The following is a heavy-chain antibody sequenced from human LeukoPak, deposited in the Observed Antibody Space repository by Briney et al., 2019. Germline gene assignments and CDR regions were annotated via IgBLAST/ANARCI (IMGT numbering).Heavy chain of an antibody. CDR3: ASPADNYYDSSGYYLDY. J-gene: IGHJ4*02. D-gene: IGHD3-22*01. CDR2: INPNSGGT. CDR1: GYTFTGYY. V-gene: IGHV1-2*02. Sequence: GASVKVSCKASGYTFTGYYMHWVRQAPGQGLEWMGWINPNSGGTNYAQKFQGRVTMTRDTSISTAYMELSRLRSDDTAVYYCASPADNYYDSSGYYLDYWGQGTPVTVSS.